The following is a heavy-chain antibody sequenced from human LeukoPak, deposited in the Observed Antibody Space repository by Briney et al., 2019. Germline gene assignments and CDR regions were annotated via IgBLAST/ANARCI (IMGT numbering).Heavy chain of an antibody. CDR2: ISYDGSNK. D-gene: IGHD3-9*01. V-gene: IGHV3-30*18. J-gene: IGHJ4*02. CDR3: AKPRQYYDILTGSSFDY. CDR1: GFTFSSYG. Sequence: GGSLRLSCAASGFTFSSYGMHWVRQAPGKGLEWVAVISYDGSNKYYADSVKGRFTISRDNSKNTLYLQMNSLRAEDTAVYYCAKPRQYYDILTGSSFDYWGQGTLVTVSS.